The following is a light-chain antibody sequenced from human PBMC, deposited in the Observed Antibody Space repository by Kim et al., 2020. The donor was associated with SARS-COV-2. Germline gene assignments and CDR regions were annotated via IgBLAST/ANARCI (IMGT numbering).Light chain of an antibody. V-gene: IGKV1-33*01. CDR3: QQYDSLYS. CDR2: DAS. Sequence: LSASIGEKVTITCQASHDISNSLSWYQQKPGKAPKLLIYDASTLQTGVPSRFSGSGSGTDFTLTVSSLHPEDFATYYCQQYDSLYSFRQGTKLEIK. CDR1: HDISNS. J-gene: IGKJ2*03.